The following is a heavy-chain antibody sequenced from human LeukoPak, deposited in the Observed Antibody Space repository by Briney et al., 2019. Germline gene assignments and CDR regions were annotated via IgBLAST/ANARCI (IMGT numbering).Heavy chain of an antibody. CDR1: GHTFTSQG. J-gene: IGHJ4*02. CDR2: ISGYNDNT. V-gene: IGHV1-18*01. D-gene: IGHD3-22*01. Sequence: AAVKVSCKASGHTFTSQGISWVRQAPGQGLEWMGWISGYNDNTSYAEKVQDRVTMTIDTSRSTVYMELRSLTSDDTAVYYCARESPSGYYFLWGQGTLVTVSS. CDR3: ARESPSGYYFL.